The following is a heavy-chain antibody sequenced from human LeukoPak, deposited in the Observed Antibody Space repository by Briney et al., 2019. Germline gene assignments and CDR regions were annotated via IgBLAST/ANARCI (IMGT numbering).Heavy chain of an antibody. V-gene: IGHV1-8*01. CDR1: GYTFTSYD. CDR3: ARGSLLTLYSGSSHNWFDP. Sequence: ASVKVSCKASGYTFTSYDINWVRQATGQGREWMGWMNPNSGNTGYAQKFQGRVTMTRNTSISTAYMELSSLRSEDTAVYYCARGSLLTLYSGSSHNWFDPWGQGTLVTVSS. J-gene: IGHJ5*02. D-gene: IGHD1-26*01. CDR2: MNPNSGNT.